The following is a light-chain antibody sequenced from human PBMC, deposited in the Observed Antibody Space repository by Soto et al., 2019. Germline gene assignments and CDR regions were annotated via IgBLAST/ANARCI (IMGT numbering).Light chain of an antibody. Sequence: QSALTQPVSVSGSPGQSITISCTGTISDIGGYNFISWYQHHPGKAPKLVIYDVNNRPSGISYRFSGSKSGNTASLTISGLQAEDEADYYCASYTRTTTLVFGGGTQLTVL. CDR1: ISDIGGYNF. J-gene: IGLJ7*01. CDR2: DVN. V-gene: IGLV2-14*01. CDR3: ASYTRTTTLV.